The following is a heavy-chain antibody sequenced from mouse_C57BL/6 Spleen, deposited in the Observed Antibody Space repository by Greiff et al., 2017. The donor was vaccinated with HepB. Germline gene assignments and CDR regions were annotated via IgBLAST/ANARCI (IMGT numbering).Heavy chain of an antibody. CDR2: INPSSGYT. V-gene: IGHV1-7*01. CDR1: GYTFTSYW. D-gene: IGHD1-1*01. CDR3: AIRYYGSNYYAMDY. Sequence: VQLQQSGAELAKPGASVKLSCKASGYTFTSYWMHWVKQRPGQGLEWIGYINPSSGYTKYNQKFKDKATLTADKSSSTAYMQLSSLTYEDSAVYYCAIRYYGSNYYAMDYWGQGTSVIVSS. J-gene: IGHJ4*01.